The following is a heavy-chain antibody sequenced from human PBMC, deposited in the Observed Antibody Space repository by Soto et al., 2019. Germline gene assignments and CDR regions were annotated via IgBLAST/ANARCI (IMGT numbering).Heavy chain of an antibody. Sequence: QVQLVQSGAEVKKPGASVKVSCKASGYTFTSYSINWVRQAPGQGLEWMGWISAYNANTNYAQKLQGRVTMTTDTSTSTAYMELRSLRSDDTAVYYCARPKHSSSGADYFDYWGQGTLVTVSS. CDR1: GYTFTSYS. CDR2: ISAYNANT. D-gene: IGHD6-13*01. V-gene: IGHV1-18*01. CDR3: ARPKHSSSGADYFDY. J-gene: IGHJ4*02.